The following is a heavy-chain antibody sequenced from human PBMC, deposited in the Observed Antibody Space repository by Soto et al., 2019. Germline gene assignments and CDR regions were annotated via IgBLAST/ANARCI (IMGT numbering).Heavy chain of an antibody. CDR2: ISSSGNYI. V-gene: IGHV3-21*01. Sequence: EVQLVESGGGLVKPGGSMRLSCAASGFTFSIYTMNWVRQAPGKGLGWVSSISSSGNYISYADSVKGRFIISRDNAKNSLYLQMSSLSADDTAVYYCARDRYGDNAFDYWGQGTLVTVSS. CDR3: ARDRYGDNAFDY. D-gene: IGHD4-17*01. J-gene: IGHJ4*02. CDR1: GFTFSIYT.